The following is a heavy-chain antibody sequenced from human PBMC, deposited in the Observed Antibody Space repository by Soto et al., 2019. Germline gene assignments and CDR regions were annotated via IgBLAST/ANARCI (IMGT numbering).Heavy chain of an antibody. CDR1: GFTFSSYG. Sequence: GGSLRLSCAASGFTFSSYGMHWVRQAPGKGLEWVAVISYDGSNKYYADSVKGRFTISRDNSKNTLYLQMNSLRAEDTAVYYCAKAVLPVSSSWYGDDYYYYGMDVWGQGTTVTVSS. D-gene: IGHD6-13*01. V-gene: IGHV3-30*18. CDR2: ISYDGSNK. CDR3: AKAVLPVSSSWYGDDYYYYGMDV. J-gene: IGHJ6*02.